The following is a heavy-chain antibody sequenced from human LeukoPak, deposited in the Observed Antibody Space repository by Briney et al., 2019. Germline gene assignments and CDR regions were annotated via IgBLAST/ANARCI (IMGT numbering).Heavy chain of an antibody. CDR3: ARVERRNDYGGRAAFDI. CDR1: GGSISSSSYY. V-gene: IGHV4-39*01. Sequence: PSETLSLTCTVSGGSISSSSYYWGWIRQPPGKGLEWIGSIYYSGSTYYNPSLKSRVTISVDTSKNQFSLKLSSVTAADTAVYYCARVERRNDYGGRAAFDIWGQGTMVTVSS. D-gene: IGHD4-23*01. J-gene: IGHJ3*02. CDR2: IYYSGST.